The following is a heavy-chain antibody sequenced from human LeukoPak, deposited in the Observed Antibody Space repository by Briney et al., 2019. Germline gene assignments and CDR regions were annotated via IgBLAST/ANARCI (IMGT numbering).Heavy chain of an antibody. CDR2: IYPGDSDT. V-gene: IGHV5-51*01. D-gene: IGHD1-7*01. CDR3: ARGITGTNWYYYYMDV. Sequence: GESLKISCQGSGYSFTSYWIGWVRQMPGKGLEWMGIIYPGDSDTRYSPSFQGQVTISADKSISTAYLQWSSLKASDTAMYYCARGITGTNWYYYYMDVWGKGTTVTVSS. CDR1: GYSFTSYW. J-gene: IGHJ6*03.